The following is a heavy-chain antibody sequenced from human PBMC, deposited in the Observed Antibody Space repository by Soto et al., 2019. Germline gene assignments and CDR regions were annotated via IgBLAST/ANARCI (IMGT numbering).Heavy chain of an antibody. CDR3: AWRHGSGSYGAFDI. CDR2: TSAYNGNT. D-gene: IGHD3-10*01. Sequence: GASVKVSCKASGYTFTSYGISWVRQAPGQGLEWMGWTSAYNGNTNYAQKLQGRVTMTTDTSTSTAYMELRSLRSGDTAVYYCAWRHGSGSYGAFDIWGQGTMVTVSS. J-gene: IGHJ3*02. CDR1: GYTFTSYG. V-gene: IGHV1-18*01.